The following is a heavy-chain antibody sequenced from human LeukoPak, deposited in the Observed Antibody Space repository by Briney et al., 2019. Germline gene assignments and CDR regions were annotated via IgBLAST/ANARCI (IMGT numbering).Heavy chain of an antibody. CDR1: GGSFSGYY. V-gene: IGHV4-59*10. J-gene: IGHJ4*02. CDR2: IYTSGST. CDR3: ARRFIQYYYDSSGYYKRRYYFDY. Sequence: PSETLSLTCAVYGGSFSGYYWSWIRQPAGKGLEWIGRIYTSGSTNYNPSLKSRVTISVDTSKNQFSLQLSSVTAADTAVYYCARRFIQYYYDSSGYYKRRYYFDYWGQGTLVTVSS. D-gene: IGHD3-22*01.